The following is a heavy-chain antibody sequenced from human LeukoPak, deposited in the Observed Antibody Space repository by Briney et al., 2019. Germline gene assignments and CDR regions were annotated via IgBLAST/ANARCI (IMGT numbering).Heavy chain of an antibody. CDR3: AKALYYYGSGRGDAFDI. J-gene: IGHJ3*02. CDR1: GFTFSSYG. V-gene: IGHV3-30*18. D-gene: IGHD3-10*01. CDR2: ISYDGSNK. Sequence: GGSLRLSCAASGFTFSSYGMHWVRQAPGKGPEWVAVISYDGSNKYFADSVKGRFTISRDNSKNTLCLQMNSLRAEDTAMYYCAKALYYYGSGRGDAFDIWGQGTMVTVSS.